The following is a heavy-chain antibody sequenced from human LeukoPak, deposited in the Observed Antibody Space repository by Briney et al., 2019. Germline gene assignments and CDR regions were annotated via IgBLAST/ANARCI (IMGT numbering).Heavy chain of an antibody. V-gene: IGHV4-34*01. D-gene: IGHD5-12*01. J-gene: IGHJ3*02. CDR3: ASPRRGYSGYEPIRI. Sequence: PSETLSLTCAVYGGSFSGYYWSWIRQPPGKGLEWVGEINHSGSTNYNPSLKRRVTISVDTSKNQFSLKLSSVTAADTAVYYCASPRRGYSGYEPIRIWGQGTMVAVS. CDR1: GGSFSGYY. CDR2: INHSGST.